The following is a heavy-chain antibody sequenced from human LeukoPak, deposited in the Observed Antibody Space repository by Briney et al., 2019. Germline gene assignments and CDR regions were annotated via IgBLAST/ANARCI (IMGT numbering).Heavy chain of an antibody. CDR3: ASDPGRWSNYFDY. CDR2: ISSSGSTI. CDR1: GFTFSSYE. D-gene: IGHD4-23*01. Sequence: GGSLRLSCAASGFTFSSYEMNWVRQAPGQGLEWVSYISSSGSTIYYADSVKGRFTISRDNAKNSLYLQMNSLRAEDTAVYYCASDPGRWSNYFDYWGQGTLVTVSS. V-gene: IGHV3-48*03. J-gene: IGHJ4*02.